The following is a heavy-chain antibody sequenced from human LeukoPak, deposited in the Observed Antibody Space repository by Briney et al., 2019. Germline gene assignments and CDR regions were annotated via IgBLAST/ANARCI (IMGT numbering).Heavy chain of an antibody. CDR1: GFTFSSLA. CDR2: VTRSGQAS. Sequence: GGSLRLSCAASGFTFSSLAMSSGRRAPGKGLEWVSTVTRSGQASYYADSVRGRFTISRDKSKNTVYLQMNTLRAEDTAVYFCAKDSPSCSGKDCLFCDYWGQGTLVTVSS. V-gene: IGHV3-23*01. CDR3: AKDSPSCSGKDCLFCDY. J-gene: IGHJ4*02. D-gene: IGHD2-15*01.